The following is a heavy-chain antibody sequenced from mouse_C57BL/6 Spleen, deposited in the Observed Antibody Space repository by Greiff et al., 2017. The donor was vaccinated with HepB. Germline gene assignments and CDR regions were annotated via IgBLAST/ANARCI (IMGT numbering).Heavy chain of an antibody. CDR3: AREEYYYDY. Sequence: EVQLQQSGPGLVKPSQSLSLTCSVTGYSITSGYYWNWIRQFPGNKLEWKGYISYDGSNNYNPSLKNRISITRDTSKNQFFLKLNSVTTEDTATYYCAREEYYYDYWGQGTTLTVSS. CDR2: ISYDGSN. J-gene: IGHJ2*01. V-gene: IGHV3-6*01. CDR1: GYSITSGYY. D-gene: IGHD1-1*01.